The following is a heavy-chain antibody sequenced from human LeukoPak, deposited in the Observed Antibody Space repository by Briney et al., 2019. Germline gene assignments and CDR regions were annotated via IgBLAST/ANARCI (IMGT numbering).Heavy chain of an antibody. CDR3: ARDERNIVATIRPEGMDV. Sequence: GGSLRLSCAASGFTFSSYSMNWVRQAPGKGLEWVSYISSSSSTIYYADSVKGRFTISRDNAKNSLYLQMNSLRVEDTAVYYCARDERNIVATIRPEGMDVWGQGTTVTVSS. J-gene: IGHJ6*02. CDR2: ISSSSSTI. D-gene: IGHD5-12*01. V-gene: IGHV3-48*04. CDR1: GFTFSSYS.